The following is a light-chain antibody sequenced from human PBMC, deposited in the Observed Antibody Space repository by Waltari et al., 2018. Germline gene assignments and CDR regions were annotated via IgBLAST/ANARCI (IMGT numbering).Light chain of an antibody. J-gene: IGLJ2*01. V-gene: IGLV2-23*02. Sequence: QSALTQPASVSGSPGQSITLSCTGPTSHIGAYNSFSWYQLHPGKVPKLIIYDVTKRPSGVSQRFSGSKSGNTASLTISGLQAEDEADYYCCSYADSRGVFGGGTTLTVL. CDR1: TSHIGAYNS. CDR2: DVT. CDR3: CSYADSRGV.